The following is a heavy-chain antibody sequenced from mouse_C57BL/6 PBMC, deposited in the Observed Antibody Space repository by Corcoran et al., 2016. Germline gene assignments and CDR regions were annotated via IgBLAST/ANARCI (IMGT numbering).Heavy chain of an antibody. Sequence: DVQLQESGPGLVKPSQSLSLTCSVTGYSITSGYYWNWIRQFPGNKLEWMGYISYDGSNNYNPSLKNRISITRDTSKNQFFLKLNSVTTEDTATYYWARGSLFAYWCQGTLVTVSA. J-gene: IGHJ3*01. D-gene: IGHD1-1*01. CDR2: ISYDGSN. V-gene: IGHV3-6*01. CDR1: GYSITSGYY. CDR3: ARGSLFAY.